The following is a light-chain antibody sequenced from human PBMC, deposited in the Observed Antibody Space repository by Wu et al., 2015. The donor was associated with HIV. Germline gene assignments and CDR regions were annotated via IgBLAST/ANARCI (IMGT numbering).Light chain of an antibody. CDR1: QSVSSN. J-gene: IGKJ2*01. V-gene: IGKV3-15*01. CDR3: QQYNNWPPLDT. CDR2: GAS. Sequence: ETVMTQSPATLSVSPGERATLSCRASQSVSSNLAWYQQKPGQAPRLLIYGASTRATGIPARFSGSGSGTEFTLTISSMQSEDFAVYYCQQYNNWPPLDTFGQGTKLEIK.